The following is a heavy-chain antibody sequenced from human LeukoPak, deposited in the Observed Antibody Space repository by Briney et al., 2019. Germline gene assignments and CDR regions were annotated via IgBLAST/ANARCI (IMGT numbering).Heavy chain of an antibody. V-gene: IGHV1-2*02. Sequence: ASVKVYCKPSGYTFTGYYMHWVRQAPGQRLEWVGWINPNTGGTNYAQKFQGRVTMARDTSIRTAYLELSGLTSDDTAVYYCAGALMTGGSFDYWGQGTLVTVSS. CDR3: AGALMTGGSFDY. CDR1: GYTFTGYY. D-gene: IGHD2-8*02. J-gene: IGHJ4*02. CDR2: INPNTGGT.